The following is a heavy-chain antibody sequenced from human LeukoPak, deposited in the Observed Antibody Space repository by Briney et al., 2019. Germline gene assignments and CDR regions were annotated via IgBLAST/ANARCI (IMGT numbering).Heavy chain of an antibody. CDR1: GYTFTSYD. V-gene: IGHV1-8*01. CDR2: MNPNSGNT. D-gene: IGHD3-22*01. CDR3: ASRITMTDAFDI. J-gene: IGHJ3*02. Sequence: ASVKVSCKASGYTFTSYDINWVRQATGQGLEWMGWMNPNSGNTGYAQKFQGRVTMTRNTSISTAYMELSSLRSEDTAVYYCASRITMTDAFDIWGQGTMVTVSS.